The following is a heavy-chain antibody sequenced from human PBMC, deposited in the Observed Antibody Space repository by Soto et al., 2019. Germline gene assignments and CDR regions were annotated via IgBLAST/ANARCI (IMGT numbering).Heavy chain of an antibody. D-gene: IGHD3-10*01. Sequence: PSETLSLTCAVYGGSLTDHYWSWIRQPPGKGLEWIGEINHRGTINYNPSLRSRVTISRDTSNNQFSLKLSSVTAADTAVYYCARARGNYYGSGSYDYYYYYYMDVWGKGATVTVSS. CDR2: INHRGTI. J-gene: IGHJ6*03. CDR3: ARARGNYYGSGSYDYYYYYYMDV. CDR1: GGSLTDHY. V-gene: IGHV4-34*01.